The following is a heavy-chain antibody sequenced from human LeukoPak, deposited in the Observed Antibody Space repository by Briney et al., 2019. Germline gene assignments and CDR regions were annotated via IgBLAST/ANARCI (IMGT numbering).Heavy chain of an antibody. J-gene: IGHJ3*02. D-gene: IGHD5-18*01. Sequence: ASVKVSCKASGGTFSSYAISWVRQAPGQGLEWMGGIIPIFGTANYAQKFQGRVTITADKSTSTAYMELSSLRSEDTAVYYCASPRRDTAMARACDIWGQGTMVTVSS. CDR2: IIPIFGTA. CDR1: GGTFSSYA. CDR3: ASPRRDTAMARACDI. V-gene: IGHV1-69*06.